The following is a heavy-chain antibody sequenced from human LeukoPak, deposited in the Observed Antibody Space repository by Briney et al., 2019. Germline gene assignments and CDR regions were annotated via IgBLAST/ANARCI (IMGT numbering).Heavy chain of an antibody. J-gene: IGHJ4*02. V-gene: IGHV4-61*02. CDR3: ASAEYSYGYDYFDY. Sequence: PSETLSLTCTISGGSISSGSYYWRWIRQPAGKGLELFGRIYTSGSTNYNPSLKSRVTISVDTSKNQFSLKLSSVTAADTAVYYCASAEYSYGYDYFDYWGQGTLVTVSS. CDR2: IYTSGST. D-gene: IGHD5-18*01. CDR1: GGSISSGSYY.